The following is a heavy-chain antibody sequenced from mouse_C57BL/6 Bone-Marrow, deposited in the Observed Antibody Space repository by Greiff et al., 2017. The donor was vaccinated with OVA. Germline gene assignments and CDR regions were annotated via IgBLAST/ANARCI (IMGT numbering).Heavy chain of an antibody. CDR1: GYTFTSYW. V-gene: IGHV1-52*01. J-gene: IGHJ3*01. CDR3: AREGDYGLEFAY. CDR2: IDPSDSET. D-gene: IGHD2-4*01. Sequence: VQLQQPGAELVRPGSSVKLSCKASGYTFTSYWMHWVKQRPIQGLEWIGNIDPSDSETHYNQKFKDKATLTVDKSSSTAYMQLSSLTSEDSAVYYCAREGDYGLEFAYWGQGTLVTVSA.